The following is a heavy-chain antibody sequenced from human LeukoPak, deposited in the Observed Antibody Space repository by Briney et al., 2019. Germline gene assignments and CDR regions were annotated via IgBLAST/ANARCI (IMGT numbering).Heavy chain of an antibody. Sequence: GGSLRLSCAASGFTFSNYAMNWVRQAPGKGLEWVSAISGSGDSTYYADSVKGRFTISRDNSKNTLYLQMNSLRAEDTALYYCAKDHDYYASGPIWGQGTMVTVSS. CDR2: ISGSGDST. CDR1: GFTFSNYA. V-gene: IGHV3-23*01. CDR3: AKDHDYYASGPI. D-gene: IGHD3-10*01. J-gene: IGHJ3*02.